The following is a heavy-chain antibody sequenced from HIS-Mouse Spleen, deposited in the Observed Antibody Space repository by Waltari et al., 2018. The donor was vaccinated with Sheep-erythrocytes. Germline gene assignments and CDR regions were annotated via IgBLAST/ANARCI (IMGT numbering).Heavy chain of an antibody. CDR3: ARVASGATFDY. D-gene: IGHD1-26*01. J-gene: IGHJ4*02. CDR1: GFTFSSYS. CDR2: ISISSSYI. Sequence: EVQLVESGGGLVKPGGSLRLSCAASGFTFSSYSMDWVRQAQGKGLEWGSSISISSSYISDADSVKGRFTIARDNAKNSLYLQMNSLRAEDTAVYYCARVASGATFDYWGQGTLVTVSS. V-gene: IGHV3-21*01.